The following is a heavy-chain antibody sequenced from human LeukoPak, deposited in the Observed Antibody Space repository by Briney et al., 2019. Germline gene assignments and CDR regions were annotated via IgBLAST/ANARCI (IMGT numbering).Heavy chain of an antibody. CDR3: ARDRLDYGDYETCLDV. V-gene: IGHV1-69*13. CDR1: GGTFSSYA. J-gene: IGHJ6*04. Sequence: GASVKVSCKASGGTFSSYAISWVRQAPGQGLEWMGGIIPIFGTANYAQKFQGGVTITADESTSTAYMELSSLRSEDTAVYYCARDRLDYGDYETCLDVWGKGTTVTVSS. D-gene: IGHD4-17*01. CDR2: IIPIFGTA.